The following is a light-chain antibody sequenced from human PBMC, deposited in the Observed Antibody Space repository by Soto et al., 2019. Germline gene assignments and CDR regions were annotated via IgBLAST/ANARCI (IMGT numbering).Light chain of an antibody. CDR2: AVT. Sequence: QSVLTQPASVSGSPGQSITISCTGTSSDVGVYNYVSWYQQHPGKAPKLMIYAVTDRPSGVSSRFSGSKSGNTASLTISGLQAEDEADYYCSSYTSSSTLFGTGTKVTXL. J-gene: IGLJ1*01. V-gene: IGLV2-14*01. CDR1: SSDVGVYNY. CDR3: SSYTSSSTL.